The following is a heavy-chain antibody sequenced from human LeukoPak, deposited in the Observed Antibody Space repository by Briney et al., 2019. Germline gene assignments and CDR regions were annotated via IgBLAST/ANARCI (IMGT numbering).Heavy chain of an antibody. J-gene: IGHJ6*04. CDR2: IDPSDSYT. D-gene: IGHD3-10*01. CDR3: ARQTPYYGSGSYYYGMDV. V-gene: IGHV5-10-1*01. CDR1: GYSFTSYW. Sequence: GESLKISCKGSGYSFTSYWISWVRQMPGKGLEWMGRIDPSDSYTNYSPSFQGHVTISADKSISTAYLQWSSLKASDTATYYCARQTPYYGSGSYYYGMDVWGKGTTVTVSS.